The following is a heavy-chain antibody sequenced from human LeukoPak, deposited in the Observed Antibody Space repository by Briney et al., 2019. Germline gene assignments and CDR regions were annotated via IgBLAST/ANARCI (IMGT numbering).Heavy chain of an antibody. CDR3: AREWSYYYDSSGYYYGPGGWFDP. J-gene: IGHJ5*02. V-gene: IGHV1-69*05. CDR1: GGTFSSYA. CDR2: IIPIFGTA. D-gene: IGHD3-22*01. Sequence: GSSVKVSCKASGGTFSSYAISWVRQAPGQGLEWMGGIIPIFGTANYAQKFQGRVTITTDESTSTAYMELSSLRSEDTAVYYCAREWSYYYDSSGYYYGPGGWFDPWGQGTLVTVSS.